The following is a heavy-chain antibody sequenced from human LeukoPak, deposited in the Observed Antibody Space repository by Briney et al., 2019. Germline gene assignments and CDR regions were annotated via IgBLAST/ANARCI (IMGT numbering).Heavy chain of an antibody. CDR2: IRSKAYGGTT. V-gene: IGHV3-49*04. J-gene: IGHJ6*03. CDR3: TRGEQLVNYYYYYMDV. D-gene: IGHD6-13*01. Sequence: GGSLRLSCTASGFTFGDYAMSWVRQAPGKGLEWVGFIRSKAYGGTTEYAASVKGRFTISRDDSKSIAYLQMDSLKTEDTAVYYCTRGEQLVNYYYYYMDVWGKGTTVTISS. CDR1: GFTFGDYA.